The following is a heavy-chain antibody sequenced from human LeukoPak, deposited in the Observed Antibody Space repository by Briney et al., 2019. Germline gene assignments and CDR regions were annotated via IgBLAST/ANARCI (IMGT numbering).Heavy chain of an antibody. D-gene: IGHD4-23*01. Sequence: PGGSLRLSCAASGFTFSSYWMRWVRQPPGKGLEWVANIKNDGSEKDYVDSVKGRFTISRDNAKNSLYLQMNSLRAEDRAECYCAIGLGWSDYWGQGTLVTVSS. J-gene: IGHJ4*02. CDR3: AIGLGWSDY. CDR1: GFTFSSYW. V-gene: IGHV3-7*01. CDR2: IKNDGSEK.